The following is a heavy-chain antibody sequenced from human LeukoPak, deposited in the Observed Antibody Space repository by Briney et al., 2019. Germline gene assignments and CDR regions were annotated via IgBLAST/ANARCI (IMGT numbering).Heavy chain of an antibody. CDR2: ISVYTGNT. D-gene: IGHD3-22*01. V-gene: IGHV1-18*01. CDR3: ARAGYYDSSGYAFFDY. J-gene: IGHJ4*02. Sequence: ASVKVSCKASGYTFTTYGISWVRQAPGQGLEYLGRISVYTGNTNYAQKLPGRDTMTTDTFTSTAYMELRSLRSDDTDVYYCARAGYYDSSGYAFFDYWGQGTLVTASS. CDR1: GYTFTTYG.